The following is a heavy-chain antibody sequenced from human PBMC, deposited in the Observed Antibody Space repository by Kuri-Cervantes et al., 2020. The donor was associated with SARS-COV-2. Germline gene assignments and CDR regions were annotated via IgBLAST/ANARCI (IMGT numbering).Heavy chain of an antibody. J-gene: IGHJ6*03. CDR3: ARGRRITIFGRVYYYYYMDV. V-gene: IGHV1-8*03. CDR1: GYTLTELS. Sequence: ASVKVSCKVSGYTLTELSMHWVRQATGQGLEWMGWMNPNSGNTGYAQKFQGRVTITRNTSISTAYMELSSLRSEDTAVYYCARGRRITIFGRVYYYYYMDVWGKGTTVTVSS. D-gene: IGHD3-3*01. CDR2: MNPNSGNT.